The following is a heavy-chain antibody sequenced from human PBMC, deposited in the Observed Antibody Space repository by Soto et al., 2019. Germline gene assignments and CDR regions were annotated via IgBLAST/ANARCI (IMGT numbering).Heavy chain of an antibody. V-gene: IGHV1-69*02. Sequence: SVKVSCKASGGTFSSYTISWVLQAPGEGLEWMGRIIPILGIANYAQKFQGRVTITADKSTSTAYMELSSLRSEDTAVYYCAMAYCGGDCYSPVGGMDVWGQGTTVTVSS. J-gene: IGHJ6*02. CDR2: IIPILGIA. CDR1: GGTFSSYT. CDR3: AMAYCGGDCYSPVGGMDV. D-gene: IGHD2-21*02.